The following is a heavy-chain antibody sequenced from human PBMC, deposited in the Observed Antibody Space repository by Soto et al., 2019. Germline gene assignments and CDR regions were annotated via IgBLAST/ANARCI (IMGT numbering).Heavy chain of an antibody. J-gene: IGHJ2*01. CDR2: ISYDGSNK. Sequence: QVQLVESGGGVVQPGRSLRLSCAASGFTFSSYGMHWVRQAPGKGLEWVAVISYDGSNKYYADSVKGRFTISRDNSKNTLYLQMNSLRAEDTAVYYCAKDMDYGEEKTGYFDLWGRGTLVTVSS. CDR1: GFTFSSYG. CDR3: AKDMDYGEEKTGYFDL. D-gene: IGHD4-17*01. V-gene: IGHV3-30*18.